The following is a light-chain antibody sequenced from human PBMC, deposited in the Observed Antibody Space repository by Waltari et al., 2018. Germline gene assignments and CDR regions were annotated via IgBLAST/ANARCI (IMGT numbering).Light chain of an antibody. CDR1: SSDVGFYNL. CDR3: CSYAGRNIWV. CDR2: EVI. J-gene: IGLJ3*02. V-gene: IGLV2-23*02. Sequence: QSALTQPASVSGSPGQSITISCTGTSSDVGFYNLVSWYQQHPDKAPKLMVYEVIERPSGVYNRFSGAKSGNTASLTISVRQAEDEADDYCCSYAGRNIWVFGGGTKLTVL.